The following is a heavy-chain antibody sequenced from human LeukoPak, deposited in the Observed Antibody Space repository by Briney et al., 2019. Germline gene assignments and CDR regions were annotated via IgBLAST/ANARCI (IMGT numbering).Heavy chain of an antibody. CDR3: ATVTVRGVITVYFDY. J-gene: IGHJ4*02. V-gene: IGHV1-24*01. D-gene: IGHD3-10*01. CDR2: FDPEDGET. Sequence: ASVKVSCKVSGYTLTELSMHWVQQAPGKGLEWMGGFDPEDGETIYAQKFQGRVTMSEDTSTDTAYMELSSLRSEDTAVYYCATVTVRGVITVYFDYWGQGTLVTVSS. CDR1: GYTLTELS.